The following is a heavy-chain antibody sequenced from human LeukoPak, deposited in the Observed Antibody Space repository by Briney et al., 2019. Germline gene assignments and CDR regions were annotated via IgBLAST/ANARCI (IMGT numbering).Heavy chain of an antibody. V-gene: IGHV3-48*03. D-gene: IGHD6-13*01. J-gene: IGHJ4*02. CDR1: GFTFSSYE. CDR3: ATVRRQLVDY. CDR2: ISSTGAST. Sequence: GGSLRLSCAASGFTFSSYEMNWVRQAPGKGLEWVSYISSTGASTFSADSVKGRFTISRDNAKNSLYLHMTSLRADDTAVYYCATVRRQLVDYWGQGALVTVSP.